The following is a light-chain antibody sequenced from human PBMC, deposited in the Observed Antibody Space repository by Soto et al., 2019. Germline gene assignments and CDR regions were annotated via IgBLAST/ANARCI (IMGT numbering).Light chain of an antibody. V-gene: IGKV1-17*01. J-gene: IGKJ2*01. Sequence: DIQMTQSPSSPSASVGDTVTSTCRASQVIGNDLGWYQQKPGKAPKRLMYAASSLQVGVPSRFRGSGSGTEFTLTIRSLQPEDFAIYYCLQYNSRPFTFGRGTQLEIK. CDR1: QVIGND. CDR2: AAS. CDR3: LQYNSRPFT.